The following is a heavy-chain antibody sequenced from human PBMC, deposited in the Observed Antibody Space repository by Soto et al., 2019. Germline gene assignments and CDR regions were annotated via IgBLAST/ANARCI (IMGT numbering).Heavy chain of an antibody. V-gene: IGHV4-59*01. CDR3: ARDKVEDYYYGMDV. CDR2: IYYSGST. J-gene: IGHJ6*02. D-gene: IGHD1-1*01. Sequence: SETLSLTCAVSGAFIRSYYWSWIRQPPGKGLEWIGYIYYSGSTNYNPSLKSRVTISVDTSKNQFSLKLSSVTAADTAVYYCARDKVEDYYYGMDVWGQGTTVTVSS. CDR1: GAFIRSYY.